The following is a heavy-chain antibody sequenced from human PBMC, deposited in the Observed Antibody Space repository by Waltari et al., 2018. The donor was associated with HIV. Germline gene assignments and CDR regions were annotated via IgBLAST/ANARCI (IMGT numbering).Heavy chain of an antibody. CDR3: ARDPNYYDSSGYYGGRFDY. D-gene: IGHD3-22*01. J-gene: IGHJ4*02. CDR1: GGTFSSYA. V-gene: IGHV1-69*04. CDR2: IIPILGIA. Sequence: QVQLVQSGAEVKKPGSSVKVSCKASGGTFSSYAISWVRQAPGQGLEWMGRIIPILGIANYAQKCQGRVTITADKSTSTAYMELSSLRSEDTAVYYCARDPNYYDSSGYYGGRFDYWGQGTLVTVSS.